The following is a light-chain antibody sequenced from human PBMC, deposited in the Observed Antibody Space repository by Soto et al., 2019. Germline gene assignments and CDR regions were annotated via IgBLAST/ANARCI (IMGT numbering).Light chain of an antibody. Sequence: DIQMTQSPSSLSASVGDRVIITCRESQSIRSYLNWYQQKPGKAPKLLIYAASSLQSGVPSRFSGSGSGTDFTRTISGLQPEDFETYYCQQSYSTTHTFGQGTRLEIK. V-gene: IGKV1-39*01. CDR3: QQSYSTTHT. CDR2: AAS. J-gene: IGKJ5*01. CDR1: QSIRSY.